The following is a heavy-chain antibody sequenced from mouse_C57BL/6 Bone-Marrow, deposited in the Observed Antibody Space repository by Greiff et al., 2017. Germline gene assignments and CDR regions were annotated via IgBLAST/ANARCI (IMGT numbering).Heavy chain of an antibody. CDR2: FHPYNDDT. J-gene: IGHJ1*03. CDR1: GYTFTTYP. Sequence: VQLQQSGAELVKPGASVKMSCKASGYTFTTYPIEWMKQNHGKSLEWIGNFHPYNDDTKYNEKFKGKATLTVEKSSSTVYLELSRLTSDDSAVYYCATYGSSPYWYFGVWGTGTTVTVSS. V-gene: IGHV1-47*01. CDR3: ATYGSSPYWYFGV. D-gene: IGHD1-1*01.